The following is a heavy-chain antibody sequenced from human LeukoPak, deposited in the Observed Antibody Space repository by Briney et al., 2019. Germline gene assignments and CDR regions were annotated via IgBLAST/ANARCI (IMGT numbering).Heavy chain of an antibody. J-gene: IGHJ3*02. CDR3: ARVHTPMVGHAFDI. Sequence: SETLSLTCTVSGGSISSYYWSWIRQPPGKGLEWIGYIYYSGSTNYNPSLKSRVTISVDTSKNQFSLKLNSVTAADTAVYYCARVHTPMVGHAFDIWGQGTMVTVSS. CDR2: IYYSGST. CDR1: GGSISSYY. D-gene: IGHD5-18*01. V-gene: IGHV4-59*12.